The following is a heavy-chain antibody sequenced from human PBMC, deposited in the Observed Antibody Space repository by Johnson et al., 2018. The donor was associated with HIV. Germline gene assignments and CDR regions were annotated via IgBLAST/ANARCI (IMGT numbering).Heavy chain of an antibody. V-gene: IGHV3-30*19. Sequence: QVQLVESGGGVVQPGRSLRLSCAASGFTFSSYGMHWVRQAPGKGLEWVAVISYDGSNKYYADSVKGRFTISRDDSKNTLYLQMNSLKTEDTAVYYCSKKALGDVDAFYIWGQGTMVTVSS. CDR1: GFTFSSYG. J-gene: IGHJ3*02. D-gene: IGHD2-21*02. CDR2: ISYDGSNK. CDR3: SKKALGDVDAFYI.